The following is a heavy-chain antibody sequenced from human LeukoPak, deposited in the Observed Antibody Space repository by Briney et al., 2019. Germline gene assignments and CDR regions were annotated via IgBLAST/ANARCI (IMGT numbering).Heavy chain of an antibody. CDR2: IYYSGST. CDR3: ARGDGVGGSGSYYTYNWFDP. CDR1: GGSVSSRPYY. V-gene: IGHV4-39*02. D-gene: IGHD3-10*01. J-gene: IGHJ5*02. Sequence: SETPSLTCTVSGGSVSSRPYYWAWIRQPPGKGLECIGTIYYSGSTYYNPSLERRVTISVDTSKNHFSLRLSSVTAADTAVYYCARGDGVGGSGSYYTYNWFDPWGQGTLVTVSS.